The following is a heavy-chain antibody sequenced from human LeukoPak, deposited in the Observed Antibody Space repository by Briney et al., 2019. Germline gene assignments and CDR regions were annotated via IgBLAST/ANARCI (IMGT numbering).Heavy chain of an antibody. CDR2: FDPEDGET. D-gene: IGHD4-11*01. J-gene: IGHJ4*02. CDR3: ATVGVTPFDY. CDR1: GYTFTSYY. Sequence: ASVKVSCTASGYTFTSYYMHWVRQAPGKGLEWMGGFDPEDGETIYAQKFQGRVTMTEDTSTDTAYMELSSLRSEDTAVYYCATVGVTPFDYWGQGTLVTVSS. V-gene: IGHV1-24*01.